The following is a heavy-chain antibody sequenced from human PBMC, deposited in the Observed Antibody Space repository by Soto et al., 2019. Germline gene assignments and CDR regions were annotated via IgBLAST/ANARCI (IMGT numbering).Heavy chain of an antibody. CDR2: INHSGRT. V-gene: IGHV4-34*01. CDR3: ARWDYDFRDAFDI. Sequence: QVQLQQWGTGLLKPSETLSLTCGVYGESFGYYYWCWIRQPPGKGLEWIGEINHSGRTKYKSSLTSRVTISIDTSKTQFSLKLTSVTAADTAVYYCARWDYDFRDAFDIWGQGTMVTVSS. J-gene: IGHJ3*02. D-gene: IGHD3-3*01. CDR1: GESFGYYY.